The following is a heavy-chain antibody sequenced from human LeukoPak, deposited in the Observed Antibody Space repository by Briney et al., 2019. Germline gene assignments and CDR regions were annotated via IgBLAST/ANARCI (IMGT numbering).Heavy chain of an antibody. D-gene: IGHD5-24*01. CDR2: IHEDGSDK. J-gene: IGHJ3*02. Sequence: GSLRLSCVVSGFTFSSYWMNWVRQAPGRGLEWVANIHEDGSDKYYVDSVKGRFTISRDNAKNSLYLQMNSLRAEDTAVYYCARTLRLHTPRAFDIWGQGTMVTVS. V-gene: IGHV3-7*05. CDR3: ARTLRLHTPRAFDI. CDR1: GFTFSSYW.